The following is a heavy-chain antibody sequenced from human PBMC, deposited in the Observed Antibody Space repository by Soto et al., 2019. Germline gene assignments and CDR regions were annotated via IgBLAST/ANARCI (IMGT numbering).Heavy chain of an antibody. CDR2: IWYDGTQK. J-gene: IGHJ4*02. D-gene: IGHD4-17*01. CDR3: ARAGGTTVTGLWHFDS. V-gene: IGHV3-33*01. Sequence: GGSLRLSCEASRFTFNTYSMHWVRQPPDKGLEWLAAIWYDGTQKYYADSVKGRFIISRDNSKKTLYLEMNSLRAEDTAVYYCARAGGTTVTGLWHFDSWGQGTLVTVSS. CDR1: RFTFNTYS.